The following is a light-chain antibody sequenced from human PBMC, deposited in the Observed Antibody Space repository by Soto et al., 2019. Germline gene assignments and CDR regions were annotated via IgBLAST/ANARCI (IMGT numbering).Light chain of an antibody. CDR2: EVN. Sequence: QSVLTQPPSASGSPGQSVTISCTGTSSDVGRYKYVSWYQQYPGKAPKVMIYEVNKRPSGVPDRFSGSKSGNTDSLTVSGLQTEDEAHYYCSSFAGSSKLVFGGGTKVTVL. CDR3: SSFAGSSKLV. CDR1: SSDVGRYKY. J-gene: IGLJ3*02. V-gene: IGLV2-8*01.